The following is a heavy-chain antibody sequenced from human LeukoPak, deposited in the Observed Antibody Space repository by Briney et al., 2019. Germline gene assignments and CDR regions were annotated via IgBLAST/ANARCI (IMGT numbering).Heavy chain of an antibody. CDR1: GFTFSSYG. V-gene: IGHV3-30*18. D-gene: IGHD6-25*01. CDR3: AKAAHSSGWDAFDY. CDR2: ISYDGSNK. J-gene: IGHJ4*02. Sequence: PGGSLRLSCAASGFTFSSYGMHWVRQAPGKGLEWVAVISYDGSNKYYADSVKGRFTISRDNSKNTLYLQMNSLRAEDTAVYYCAKAAHSSGWDAFDYWGQGTLVTVPS.